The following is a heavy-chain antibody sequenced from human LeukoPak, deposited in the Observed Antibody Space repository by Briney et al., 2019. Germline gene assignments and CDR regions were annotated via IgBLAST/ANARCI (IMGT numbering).Heavy chain of an antibody. CDR1: GYTFTSYY. CDR2: INPSGGST. D-gene: IGHD2/OR15-2a*01. V-gene: IGHV1-46*01. Sequence: ASVKVSCKASGYTFTSYYMHWVRQAPGQGLEWMGIINPSGGSTSYAQKFQGRVTMTRDTSTSTVYMELSSLRSEDTAVYYCARGSMVPHKHDAFDIWGQGTMVTVSS. CDR3: ARGSMVPHKHDAFDI. J-gene: IGHJ3*02.